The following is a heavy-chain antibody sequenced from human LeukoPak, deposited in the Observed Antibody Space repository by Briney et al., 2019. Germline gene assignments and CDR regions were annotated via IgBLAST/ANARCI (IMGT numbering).Heavy chain of an antibody. D-gene: IGHD5-18*01. V-gene: IGHV3-48*03. CDR1: GFIFSSYE. J-gene: IGHJ4*02. Sequence: GGSLRLSCAASGFIFSSYEMNWVRQAPGKGLEWVSYISTSDRTIYYADSVKGRFTISRDNAKNSLYLQMNSLRAEDTAVYYCAREDTATVFDYWGQGTLVTVSS. CDR3: AREDTATVFDY. CDR2: ISTSDRTI.